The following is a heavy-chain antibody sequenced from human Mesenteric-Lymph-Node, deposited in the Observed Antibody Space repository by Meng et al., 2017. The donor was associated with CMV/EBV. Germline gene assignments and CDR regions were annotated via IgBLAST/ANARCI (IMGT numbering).Heavy chain of an antibody. V-gene: IGHV4-59*13. J-gene: IGHJ4*02. CDR2: IYYSGST. CDR1: GGSISSYY. CDR3: AREGYDF. D-gene: IGHD3-3*01. Sequence: GSLSLTCTVSGGSISSYYWSWIRQPPGKGLEWIGYIYYSGSTNYNPSLKSRVTISIDTSRNQFSLNLRSVTAADTALYYCAREGYDFWGQGTLVTVSS.